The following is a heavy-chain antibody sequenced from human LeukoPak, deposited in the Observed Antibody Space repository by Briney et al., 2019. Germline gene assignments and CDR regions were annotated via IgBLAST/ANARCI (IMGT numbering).Heavy chain of an antibody. D-gene: IGHD3-22*01. CDR1: GYTFSGYY. V-gene: IGHV1-2*02. Sequence: ASVKVSCKASGYTFSGYYMHWVRQAPGQGLEWMGWINPNSGGTNYAQKFQGRVTMTRDTSISTAYMELSRLRSDDTAVYYCARRDSSGYYTSDYWGQGTLVTVSS. CDR2: INPNSGGT. CDR3: ARRDSSGYYTSDY. J-gene: IGHJ4*02.